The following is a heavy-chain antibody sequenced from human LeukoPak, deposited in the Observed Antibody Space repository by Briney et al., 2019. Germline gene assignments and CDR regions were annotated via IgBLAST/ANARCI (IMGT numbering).Heavy chain of an antibody. D-gene: IGHD5-12*01. J-gene: IGHJ6*03. CDR2: IYYSGST. CDR1: GGSISSGSYY. V-gene: IGHV4-61*10. CDR3: AREGSRYDSYSFYYYMDV. Sequence: SETLSLTCTVSGGSISSGSYYWGWIRQPAGKGLEWIGYIYYSGSTNYNPSLKSRVTISVDTSKNQFSLRLSSVTAADTAVYYCAREGSRYDSYSFYYYMDVSGKGTTVTVSS.